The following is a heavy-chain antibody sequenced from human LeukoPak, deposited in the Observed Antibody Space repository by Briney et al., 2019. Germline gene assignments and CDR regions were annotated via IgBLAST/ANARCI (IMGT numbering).Heavy chain of an antibody. J-gene: IGHJ4*02. D-gene: IGHD6-19*01. CDR3: ARVDATSLAVHY. V-gene: IGHV1-2*02. CDR1: GYTFTSYY. CDR2: INPNSGGT. Sequence: GASVKVSCKTSGYTFTSYYLNWVRQAPGQGLEWMGRINPNSGGTDSGQKFQGRVTMTRDTSISTAYMELSSLTFDDTAVYYCARVDATSLAVHYWSQGTLVTVSS.